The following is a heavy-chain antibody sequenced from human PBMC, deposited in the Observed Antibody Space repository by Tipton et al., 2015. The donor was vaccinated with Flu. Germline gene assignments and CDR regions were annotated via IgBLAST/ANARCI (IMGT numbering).Heavy chain of an antibody. J-gene: IGHJ2*01. V-gene: IGHV3-7*01. CDR1: GFTFSSYW. D-gene: IGHD1-26*01. CDR2: IKQDGSEK. Sequence: VQLVQSGGGLVQPGGSLRLSCAASGFTFSSYWMSWVRQAPGKGLEWVANIKQDGSEKYYVDSVKGRFTISRDNAKNSLYLQMNSLRAEDTAVYYCASDVGFRYFDLWGRGTLVTVSS. CDR3: ASDVGFRYFDL.